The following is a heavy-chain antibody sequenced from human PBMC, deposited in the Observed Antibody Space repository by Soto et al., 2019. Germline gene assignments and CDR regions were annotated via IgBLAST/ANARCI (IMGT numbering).Heavy chain of an antibody. CDR2: IYYNGVT. D-gene: IGHD2-2*01. J-gene: IGHJ4*02. CDR1: GGSFSGYY. CDR3: ARMRSSPSARYYFDY. Sequence: SETLSLTCAVYGGSFSGYYWSWIRQPPGKGLEWIGYIYYNGVTNYNSSLKSRVTISLDTSKTQFSLELSSLAAADTAIYYCARMRSSPSARYYFDYWGQGTLVTVSS. V-gene: IGHV4-59*01.